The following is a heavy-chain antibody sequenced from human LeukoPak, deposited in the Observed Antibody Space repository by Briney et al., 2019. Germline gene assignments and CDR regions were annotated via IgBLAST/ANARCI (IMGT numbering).Heavy chain of an antibody. Sequence: GASVKVSCKASGGTFCSYAISWVRQAPGQGLEWMGRIIPIFGTANCAQKFQGRVTITTDESTSTAYMELSSLRSEDTAVYYCARVTADVAVPAAIPHYYYYMDVWGKGTTVTVSS. D-gene: IGHD2-2*02. CDR2: IIPIFGTA. J-gene: IGHJ6*03. CDR1: GGTFCSYA. CDR3: ARVTADVAVPAAIPHYYYYMDV. V-gene: IGHV1-69*05.